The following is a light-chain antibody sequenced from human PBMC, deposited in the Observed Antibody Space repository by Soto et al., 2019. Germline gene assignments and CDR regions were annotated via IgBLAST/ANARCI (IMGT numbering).Light chain of an antibody. CDR1: QTVLYSSNNKNY. CDR3: QQYYSTPHT. CDR2: WAS. Sequence: DIVLTQSPDSLAVSLGERATINCKSSQTVLYSSNNKNYLAWYLQKPGQPPKLLIYWASTRESGVPDRFSGSGSRTDFPLTISSLQAEDVAVYYCQQYYSTPHTFGQGTKLEIK. J-gene: IGKJ2*01. V-gene: IGKV4-1*01.